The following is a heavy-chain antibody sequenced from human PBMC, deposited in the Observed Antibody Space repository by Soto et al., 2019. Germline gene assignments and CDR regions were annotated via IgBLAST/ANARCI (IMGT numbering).Heavy chain of an antibody. CDR1: GYTFTSYN. Sequence: QVQLVQSGAEVKKPGASVKVSCKASGYTFTSYNIHWVRQAPGQGIEWVGMINPRGFFTTYAQKFRVRVTIAGDTSTSVVHMELTNLRPKDTPVYYCARAAGRFGDLFWFDPWGQGTLVSVSS. CDR3: ARAAGRFGDLFWFDP. D-gene: IGHD3-10*01. V-gene: IGHV1-46*01. CDR2: INPRGFFT. J-gene: IGHJ5*02.